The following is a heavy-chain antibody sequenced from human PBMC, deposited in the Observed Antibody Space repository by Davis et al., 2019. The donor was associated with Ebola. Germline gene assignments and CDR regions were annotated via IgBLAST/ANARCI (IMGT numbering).Heavy chain of an antibody. CDR1: GYTLTELS. D-gene: IGHD1-14*01. Sequence: ASVKVSCKVSGYTLTELSMHWVRQAPGKGLEWMGGFDPEDGETIYAQKFQGRVTMTEDTSTDTAYMELSSLRSEDSAMYYCSTDTQGPEGPWGQGTLVTVSS. V-gene: IGHV1-24*01. CDR3: STDTQGPEGP. CDR2: FDPEDGET. J-gene: IGHJ5*02.